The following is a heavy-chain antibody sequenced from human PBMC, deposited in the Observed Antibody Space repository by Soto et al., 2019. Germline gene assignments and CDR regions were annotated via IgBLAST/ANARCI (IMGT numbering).Heavy chain of an antibody. CDR2: ISSSSSYI. V-gene: IGHV3-21*01. Sequence: GGSLRLSCAASGFTFSSYSMNWVRQAPGKGLEWVSSISSSSSYIYYADSVKGRFTISRDNAKNSLYLQMNSLRAEDTAVYYCAREAVVVAARDFYYGMDVWGQGTTVSVS. CDR1: GFTFSSYS. D-gene: IGHD2-15*01. CDR3: AREAVVVAARDFYYGMDV. J-gene: IGHJ6*02.